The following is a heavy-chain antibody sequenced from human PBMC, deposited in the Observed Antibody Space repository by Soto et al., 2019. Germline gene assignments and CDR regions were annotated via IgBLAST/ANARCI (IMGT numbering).Heavy chain of an antibody. J-gene: IGHJ5*02. CDR1: GFTFDDYA. Sequence: EVQLVESGGGLVQPGRSLRLSCAASGFTFDDYAMHWVRQAPGKGLEWVAGISWNSGSIGYAESVKGRFTISRDNAKNSLYLQMNSQRAEDTALYYCAKDKDGPWGQGTLVHVSS. V-gene: IGHV3-9*01. CDR2: ISWNSGSI. CDR3: AKDKDGP.